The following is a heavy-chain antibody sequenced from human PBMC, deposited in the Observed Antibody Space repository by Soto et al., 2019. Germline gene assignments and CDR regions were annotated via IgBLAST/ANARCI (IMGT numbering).Heavy chain of an antibody. V-gene: IGHV1-2*02. Sequence: ASVKVSCKASGYTFNRYYMHWVRQAPGPGLEWMGWISPHTGGTTYAQKFQGRVTMTRDTSVSTAFMELSRLGSDDTAVYYCARVSLYDYVWGSYRSYYYYYGMDVWGQGTTVTVSS. CDR1: GYTFNRYY. J-gene: IGHJ6*02. D-gene: IGHD3-16*02. CDR3: ARVSLYDYVWGSYRSYYYYYGMDV. CDR2: ISPHTGGT.